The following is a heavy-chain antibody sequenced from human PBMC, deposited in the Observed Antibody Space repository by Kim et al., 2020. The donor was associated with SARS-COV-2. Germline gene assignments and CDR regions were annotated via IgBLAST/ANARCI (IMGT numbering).Heavy chain of an antibody. J-gene: IGHJ4*01. D-gene: IGHD2-15*01. CDR2: IYYSGST. CDR3: ARDSTVVAATDYFDY. Sequence: SETLSLTCTVSGGSISSSSYYWGWIRQPPGKGLEWIGSIYYSGSTYYNPSLKSRVTISVDTSKNQFSLKLSSVTAADTAVYYCARDSTVVAATDYFDYWG. CDR1: GGSISSSSYY. V-gene: IGHV4-39*07.